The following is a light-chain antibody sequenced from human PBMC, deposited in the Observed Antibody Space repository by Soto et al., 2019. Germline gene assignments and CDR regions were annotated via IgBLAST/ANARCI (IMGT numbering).Light chain of an antibody. J-gene: IGKJ4*02. Sequence: EIVLTQSPGTLSLSPGERATLSCRASQSVRSIYLAWYQQKPGQAPRLLIHGASTKSTGIPDRFSGSGSGTDFTLTISRLEPEDFAVSYCQQYSSSPPVTFGGGTKVEIK. CDR1: QSVRSIY. V-gene: IGKV3-20*01. CDR3: QQYSSSPPVT. CDR2: GAS.